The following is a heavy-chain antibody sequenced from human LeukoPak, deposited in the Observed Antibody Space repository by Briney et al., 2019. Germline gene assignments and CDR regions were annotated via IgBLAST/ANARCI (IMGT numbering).Heavy chain of an antibody. Sequence: ASVKVSCEPSGYTFTGYYLYWVRQAPGQGLEYMGWINPETGGTNIAQKFQGRVTMTRDTSISTAYIQISSLTTADTAIYYCVRDRGSNYQLDRLDALAYWGHGTLVTVS. J-gene: IGHJ4*01. CDR2: INPETGGT. V-gene: IGHV1-2*02. D-gene: IGHD1-1*01. CDR3: VRDRGSNYQLDRLDALAY. CDR1: GYTFTGYY.